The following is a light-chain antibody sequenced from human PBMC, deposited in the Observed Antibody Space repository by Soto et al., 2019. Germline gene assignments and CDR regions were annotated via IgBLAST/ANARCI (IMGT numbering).Light chain of an antibody. CDR2: NSH. V-gene: IGLV1-44*01. Sequence: QPALTHALSASGTPGQRGTISCSGSSSNIGSKTVNWYQQLPGTVPKLLIYNSHQRPSGVPDRFSGSKSSTSASLAISGLQSEDKADYYCAAWDASLNGYVFGAGTKVPVL. J-gene: IGLJ1*01. CDR1: SSNIGSKT. CDR3: AAWDASLNGYV.